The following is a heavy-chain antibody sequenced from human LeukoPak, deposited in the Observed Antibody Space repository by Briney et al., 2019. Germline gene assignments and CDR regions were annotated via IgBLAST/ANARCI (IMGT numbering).Heavy chain of an antibody. D-gene: IGHD2-21*02. V-gene: IGHV1-2*02. CDR3: ARVGLGLAYCGGDCYLDY. CDR1: GYTFTVYY. J-gene: IGHJ4*02. Sequence: ASVKVSCKASGYTFTVYYMHWVRQAPGQGLEWMGWINPNSGGTNYAQKFQGRVTITRDTSISTAYMELSRLRSDDTAVYYCARVGLGLAYCGGDCYLDYWGQGTLVTVSS. CDR2: INPNSGGT.